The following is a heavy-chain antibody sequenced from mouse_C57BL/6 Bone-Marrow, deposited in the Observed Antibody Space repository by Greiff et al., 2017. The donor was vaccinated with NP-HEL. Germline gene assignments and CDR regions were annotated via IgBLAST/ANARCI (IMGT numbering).Heavy chain of an antibody. V-gene: IGHV1-87*01. CDR2: VQGLEWIG. CDR1: YTFS. Sequence: VKLVESGPDLVRPWASVKISCPAFYTFSSRLSFAIMDTNYWMQWVKLRPVQGLEWIGATFPGIGDTGYNQKFKGKATLTTDKSSSTAYMQLSSLTSEDSAVYYCACFDYDDWYFDVWGTGTTVTVSS. D-gene: IGHD2-4*01. CDR3: SEDSAVYYCACFDYDDWYFDV. J-gene: IGHJ1*03.